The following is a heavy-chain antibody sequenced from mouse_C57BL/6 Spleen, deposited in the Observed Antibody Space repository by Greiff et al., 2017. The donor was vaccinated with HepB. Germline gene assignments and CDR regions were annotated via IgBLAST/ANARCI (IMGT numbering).Heavy chain of an antibody. CDR2: ISSGSSTI. D-gene: IGHD1-1*01. CDR3: ARCSHYWYFDV. Sequence: EVKLVESGGGLVKPGGSLKLSCAASGFTFSDYGMHWVRQAPEKGLEWVAYISSGSSTIYYADTVKGRFTISRDNAKNTLFLQMTSLRSEDTAMYYCARCSHYWYFDVWGTGTTVTVSS. CDR1: GFTFSDYG. J-gene: IGHJ1*03. V-gene: IGHV5-17*01.